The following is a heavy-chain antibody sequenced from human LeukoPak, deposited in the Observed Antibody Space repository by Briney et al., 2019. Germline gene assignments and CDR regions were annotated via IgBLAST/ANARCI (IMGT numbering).Heavy chain of an antibody. CDR2: INGDGSST. Sequence: GGSLRLSCAASGFTLSYYWMHWVRQAPGKGLVWVSCINGDGSSTNYADSVKGRFTISRDNAKNSLYLQMNSLRAEDTAVYYCARTSGLRSTYFDYWGQGTLVTVSS. CDR3: ARTSGLRSTYFDY. V-gene: IGHV3-74*01. CDR1: GFTLSYYW. D-gene: IGHD5-12*01. J-gene: IGHJ4*02.